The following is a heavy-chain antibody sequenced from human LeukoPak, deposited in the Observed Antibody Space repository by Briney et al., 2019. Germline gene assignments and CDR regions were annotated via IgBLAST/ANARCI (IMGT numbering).Heavy chain of an antibody. V-gene: IGHV4-38-2*02. CDR1: GYSISSGYY. Sequence: SETLSLTCTVSGYSISSGYYWGWIRPPPGKGLEWIGSIYHSGSTYYNPSLKSRVTISVDTSKNQFSLKLSSVTAADTAVYYCARGGGCSGGSCYYYYYYMGVWGKGTTVTVSS. CDR2: IYHSGST. CDR3: ARGGGCSGGSCYYYYYYMGV. D-gene: IGHD2-15*01. J-gene: IGHJ6*03.